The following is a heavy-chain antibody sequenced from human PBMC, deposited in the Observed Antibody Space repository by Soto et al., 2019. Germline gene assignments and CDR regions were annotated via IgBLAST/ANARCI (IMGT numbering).Heavy chain of an antibody. CDR2: ISAYNGNT. D-gene: IGHD4-17*01. V-gene: IGHV1-18*04. J-gene: IGHJ5*02. CDR1: GYTFTSYG. Sequence: ASVKVSCKASGYTFTSYGISWVRQAPGQGLEWMGWISAYNGNTNYAQKLQGRVTMTTDTSTSTAYMELSSLRSEDTAVYYCAREESTGKTSFDPWGQGTLVTVSS. CDR3: AREESTGKTSFDP.